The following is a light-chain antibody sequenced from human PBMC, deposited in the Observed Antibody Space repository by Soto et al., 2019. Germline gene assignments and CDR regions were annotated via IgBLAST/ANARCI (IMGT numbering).Light chain of an antibody. V-gene: IGKV3-15*01. CDR1: QSVSDK. J-gene: IGKJ1*01. CDR2: HAS. Sequence: EIVMTQSPATVSVSPGERATLSCRASQSVSDKLAWYQQKPGQAPRLLIYHASARATGIPARFSGSGSGTEFTLTISSLQSEDFAVYYCHQRQSWPRTFGQGTKVDI. CDR3: HQRQSWPRT.